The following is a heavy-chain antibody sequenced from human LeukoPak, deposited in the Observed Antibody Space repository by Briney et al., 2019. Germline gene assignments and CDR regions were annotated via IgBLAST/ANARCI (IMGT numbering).Heavy chain of an antibody. CDR2: ISWNSGSI. D-gene: IGHD3-10*01. Sequence: GGSLRLSCAASGFTFSSYSMNWVRQAPGKGLEWVSGISWNSGSIGYADSVKGRFTISRDNAKNSLYLQMNSLRAEDTALYYCAKAYPPTYYYGSGSYSYLDYWGQGTLVTVSS. CDR3: AKAYPPTYYYGSGSYSYLDY. CDR1: GFTFSSYS. V-gene: IGHV3-9*01. J-gene: IGHJ4*02.